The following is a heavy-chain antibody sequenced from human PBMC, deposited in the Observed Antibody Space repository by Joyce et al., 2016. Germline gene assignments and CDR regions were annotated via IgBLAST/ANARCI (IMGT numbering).Heavy chain of an antibody. CDR1: GFKVSSNY. D-gene: IGHD5-24*01. CDR3: ARDGYNRYFFDY. Sequence: EVQLVESGGGLVQPGGSLRLSCAASGFKVSSNYMCWVRQAPGKGLEWVSIIYSGGNTNYADSVKGRFTLSRDNSENTVFLQMNSLRAEDTAVYYCARDGYNRYFFDYWGHGTLVTVSS. J-gene: IGHJ4*01. V-gene: IGHV3-66*01. CDR2: IYSGGNT.